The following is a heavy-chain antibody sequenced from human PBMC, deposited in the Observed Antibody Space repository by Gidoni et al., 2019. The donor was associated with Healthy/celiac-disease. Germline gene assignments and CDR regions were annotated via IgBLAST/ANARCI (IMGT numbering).Heavy chain of an antibody. Sequence: QVQLVQSGAEVKKPGYSVKVSCKASGGNFSSYAISWVRQAPGQGLEWMGGIIPIFGTANYAQKFQGRVTITADESTSTAYMELSSLRSEDTAVYYCARPKSSIAVAGTLDYWGQGTLVTVSS. D-gene: IGHD6-19*01. J-gene: IGHJ4*02. CDR1: GGNFSSYA. CDR2: IIPIFGTA. V-gene: IGHV1-69*01. CDR3: ARPKSSIAVAGTLDY.